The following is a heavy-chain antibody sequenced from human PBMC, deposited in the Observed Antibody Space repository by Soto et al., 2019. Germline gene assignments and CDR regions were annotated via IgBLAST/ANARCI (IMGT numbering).Heavy chain of an antibody. D-gene: IGHD6-13*01. J-gene: IGHJ6*02. Sequence: GGSLRLSCAASAFTFSSYWMSWVRQAPGKWLEWVANIKQDGSEKYYVDSVKGRFTISRDNAKNSLYLQMNSLRAEDTAVYYCAREWSAAGTKYYYYYGMDVWGQGXTVTVYS. CDR2: IKQDGSEK. CDR1: AFTFSSYW. CDR3: AREWSAAGTKYYYYYGMDV. V-gene: IGHV3-7*01.